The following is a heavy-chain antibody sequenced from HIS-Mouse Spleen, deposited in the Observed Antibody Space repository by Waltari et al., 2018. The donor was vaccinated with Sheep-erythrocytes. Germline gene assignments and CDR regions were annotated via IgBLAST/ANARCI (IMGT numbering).Heavy chain of an antibody. CDR2: T. V-gene: IGHV1-8*01. J-gene: IGHJ4*02. CDR3: ARGHYSGYDFDY. D-gene: IGHD5-12*01. Sequence: TGYAQKFQGRDTMTRNTSISTAYMELSSLRSEDTAVYYCARGHYSGYDFDYWGQGTLVTVSS.